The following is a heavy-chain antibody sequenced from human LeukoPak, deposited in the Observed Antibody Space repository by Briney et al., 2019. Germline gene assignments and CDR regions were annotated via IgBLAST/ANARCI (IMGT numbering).Heavy chain of an antibody. CDR3: VRDRELTY. CDR2: IYNSGST. J-gene: IGHJ4*02. Sequence: SETLSLTCTVSDGSISIYYWSWIRQPPGKGLEWIGYIYNSGSTIYNPSLKSRVTISADTSKNQFSLKLSSVTAADTAVYYCVRDRELTYWGQGALVTVSS. CDR1: DGSISIYY. V-gene: IGHV4-59*01. D-gene: IGHD5-24*01.